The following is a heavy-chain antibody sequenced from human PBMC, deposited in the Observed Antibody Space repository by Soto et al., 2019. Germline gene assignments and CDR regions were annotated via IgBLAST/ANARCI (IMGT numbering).Heavy chain of an antibody. CDR2: INAGNGNT. V-gene: IGHV1-3*01. Sequence: ASVKVSCKASGYTFTSYAMHWVRQAPGQRLEWMGWINAGNGNTKYSQKFQGRVTITRDTSASTAYMELSSLRSEDTAVYYCARSVGSIAVAAPGAFDIWGQGTMVTVSS. CDR3: ARSVGSIAVAAPGAFDI. J-gene: IGHJ3*02. CDR1: GYTFTSYA. D-gene: IGHD6-19*01.